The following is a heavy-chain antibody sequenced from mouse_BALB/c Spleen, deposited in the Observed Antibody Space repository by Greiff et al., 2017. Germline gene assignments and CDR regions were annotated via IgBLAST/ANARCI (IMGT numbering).Heavy chain of an antibody. V-gene: IGHV14-3*02. CDR2: IDPANGNT. CDR1: GFNIKDTY. CDR3: AREYYFDY. Sequence: EVQVVESGAELVKPGASVKLSCTASGFNIKDTYMHWVKQRPEQGLEWIGRIDPANGNTKYDPKFQGKATITADTSSNTAYLQLSSLTSEDTAVYYCAREYYFDYWGQGTTLTVSS. J-gene: IGHJ2*01.